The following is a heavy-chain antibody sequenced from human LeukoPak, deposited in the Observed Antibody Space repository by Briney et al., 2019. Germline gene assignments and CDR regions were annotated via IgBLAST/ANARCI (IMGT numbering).Heavy chain of an antibody. D-gene: IGHD6-6*01. Sequence: SVKVSCKASGGTFSSYAISWVRQAPGQGLEWMGGIIPIFGTANYAQKFQGRVTITTDESTSTAYIELSSLRSEDTAVYYCARIAARVYYYMDVWGKGTTVTVSS. CDR3: ARIAARVYYYMDV. CDR1: GGTFSSYA. V-gene: IGHV1-69*05. J-gene: IGHJ6*03. CDR2: IIPIFGTA.